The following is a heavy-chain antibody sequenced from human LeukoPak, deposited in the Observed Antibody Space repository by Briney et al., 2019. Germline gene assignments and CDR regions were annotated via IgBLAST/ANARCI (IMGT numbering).Heavy chain of an antibody. CDR3: ARDRPRLYDSGGYYXGYLDY. J-gene: IGHJ4*02. D-gene: IGHD3-22*01. V-gene: IGHV4-31*03. Sequence: SETLSLTCTVSGGSISGGGYYWSWIRQHPGKGLEWIGYISYSGSTYYNPSLKSRVTISVDTSKNQFSLKLTSVTAADTAVYYCARDRPRLYDSGGYYXGYLDYWGQGTLVTVSS. CDR2: ISYSGST. CDR1: GGSISGGGYY.